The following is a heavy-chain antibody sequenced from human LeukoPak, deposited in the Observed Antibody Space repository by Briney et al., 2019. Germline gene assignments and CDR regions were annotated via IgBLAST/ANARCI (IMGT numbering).Heavy chain of an antibody. Sequence: SETLSLTCTVSGGSISSYYWSWIRQPPGKGLEWIGYIYYSGSTNYNPSLKSRVTISVDTSKNQFSLKLSSVTAADTAVYYCAGDSLAGNVDYWGQGTLVTVSS. J-gene: IGHJ4*02. CDR2: IYYSGST. V-gene: IGHV4-59*01. CDR3: AGDSLAGNVDY. D-gene: IGHD1-14*01. CDR1: GGSISSYY.